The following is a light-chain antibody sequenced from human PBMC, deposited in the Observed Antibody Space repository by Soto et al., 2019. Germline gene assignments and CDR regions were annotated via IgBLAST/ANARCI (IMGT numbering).Light chain of an antibody. CDR2: EVS. V-gene: IGLV2-23*02. CDR1: SSDVGSYKF. Sequence: QSVLTQPASVSGSPGQSITISCTGTSSDVGSYKFVSWYQQHPGKAPKLMIYEVSKRPSGVSNRFSGSKSGKRASLTISGLQAEDEADYYCCSYAGSSTFPYVFGTGTKLTVL. CDR3: CSYAGSSTFPYV. J-gene: IGLJ1*01.